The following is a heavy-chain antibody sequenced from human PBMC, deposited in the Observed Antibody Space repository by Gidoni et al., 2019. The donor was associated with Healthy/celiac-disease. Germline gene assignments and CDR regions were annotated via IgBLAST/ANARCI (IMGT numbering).Heavy chain of an antibody. Sequence: EVQLVQSGAEVKKPGESLKISCKGSGYSFTSSWIGWVRQMPGKGLEWMGIIYPGDSDTRYRPSFQGQVTISADKSISNAYLQWSSLKASDTAMYYCARHAVTMIPIYYFDYWGQGTLVTVSS. CDR3: ARHAVTMIPIYYFDY. D-gene: IGHD4-17*01. CDR2: IYPGDSDT. CDR1: GYSFTSSW. V-gene: IGHV5-51*01. J-gene: IGHJ4*02.